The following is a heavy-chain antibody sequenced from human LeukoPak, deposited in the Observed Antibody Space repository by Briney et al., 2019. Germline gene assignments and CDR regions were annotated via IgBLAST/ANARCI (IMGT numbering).Heavy chain of an antibody. CDR2: INHSGST. CDR1: GGSFSGYY. CDR3: AGNYVWGSYPVY. V-gene: IGHV4-34*01. J-gene: IGHJ4*02. Sequence: SETLSLTCAVYGGSFSGYYWSWIRQPPGKGLEWIGEINHSGSTNYNPSLKSRVTISVDTSKNQFSLKLSSVTAADTAGYYCAGNYVWGSYPVYWGQGTLVTVSS. D-gene: IGHD3-16*02.